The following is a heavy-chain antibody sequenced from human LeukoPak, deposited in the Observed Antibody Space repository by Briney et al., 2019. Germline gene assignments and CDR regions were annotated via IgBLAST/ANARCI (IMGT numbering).Heavy chain of an antibody. CDR3: ARGWGEKGRCRGGTCNNPQFDY. CDR1: GFKFSYYW. J-gene: IGHJ4*02. Sequence: PGGSLRLSCAASGFKFSYYWMTWVRQAPGRGLEWLANIKESGSEKYYVDSVKGGFTISRDNADDLVYLQMNSLRVEDTAVYYCARGWGEKGRCRGGTCNNPQFDYWGQGILVAVSS. V-gene: IGHV3-7*01. CDR2: IKESGSEK. D-gene: IGHD2-15*01.